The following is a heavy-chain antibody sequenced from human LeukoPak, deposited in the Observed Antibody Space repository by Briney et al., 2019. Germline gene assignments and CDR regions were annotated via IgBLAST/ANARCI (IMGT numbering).Heavy chain of an antibody. Sequence: GGSLRLSCAASGFTFSSYWTSWVRQAPGKGLEWVANIKQDGSEKYYVDSVKGRFTISRDNAKNSLYLQMNSLRAEDTAVYYCARERDDILTGYNFDYWGQGTLVTVSS. CDR2: IKQDGSEK. D-gene: IGHD3-9*01. V-gene: IGHV3-7*01. CDR1: GFTFSSYW. J-gene: IGHJ4*02. CDR3: ARERDDILTGYNFDY.